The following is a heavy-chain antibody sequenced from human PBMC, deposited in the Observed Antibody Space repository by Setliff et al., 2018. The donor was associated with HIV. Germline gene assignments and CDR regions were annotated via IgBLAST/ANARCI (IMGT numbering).Heavy chain of an antibody. Sequence: PSETLSLTCSVTGGSIINDFWSWIRLPPGKGLEWIGYIYYNGSTDYNPSLKSRVTISVDTSSNQLSLKLTSVTAADTATYYCARRVNLDYWGQGTQVTVSS. J-gene: IGHJ4*02. CDR2: IYYNGST. D-gene: IGHD3-3*01. V-gene: IGHV4-59*01. CDR1: GGSIINDF. CDR3: ARRVNLDY.